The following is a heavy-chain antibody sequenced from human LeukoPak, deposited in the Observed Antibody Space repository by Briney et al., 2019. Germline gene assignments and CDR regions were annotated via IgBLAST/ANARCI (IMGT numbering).Heavy chain of an antibody. CDR2: IDQDGSEK. J-gene: IGHJ4*02. CDR1: GSTSSRNF. Sequence: GGSLRLSCAVSGSTSSRNFMSWVRQPPEKGLEWVANIDQDGSEKNYVGSVKGRFTISRDNAKNSLFLQMNSLRAEDTAIYYCASGAGWESGYWGQGTLVTVSS. D-gene: IGHD1-26*01. CDR3: ASGAGWESGY. V-gene: IGHV3-7*01.